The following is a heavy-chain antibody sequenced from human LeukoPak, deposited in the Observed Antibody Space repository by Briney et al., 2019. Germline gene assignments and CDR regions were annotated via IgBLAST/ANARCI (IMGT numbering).Heavy chain of an antibody. D-gene: IGHD3-16*01. CDR1: GFTFSDYS. CDR2: ISSGSSYI. Sequence: KPGGSLGLSCAASGFTFSDYSLNWVRQAPGKGLEWVSFISSGSSYIYYADSVKGRFTISRDNAKNSLYLQMNSLRAEDTAVYYCARDIVMAPRYFEYWGQGTLVTVSS. CDR3: ARDIVMAPRYFEY. J-gene: IGHJ4*02. V-gene: IGHV3-21*01.